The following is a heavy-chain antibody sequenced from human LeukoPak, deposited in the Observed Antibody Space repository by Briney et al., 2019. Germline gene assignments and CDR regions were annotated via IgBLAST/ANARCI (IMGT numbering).Heavy chain of an antibody. Sequence: ASVKVSCKASGYTFTSYDISWVRQAPGQGLEWMGWISAYNGNTNYAQKLQGRVTMTTDTSPSTAYMELRSLRSDDTAVYYCAREELVRFAFDIWGQGTMVTVSS. V-gene: IGHV1-18*01. J-gene: IGHJ3*02. CDR1: GYTFTSYD. CDR3: AREELVRFAFDI. D-gene: IGHD6-13*01. CDR2: ISAYNGNT.